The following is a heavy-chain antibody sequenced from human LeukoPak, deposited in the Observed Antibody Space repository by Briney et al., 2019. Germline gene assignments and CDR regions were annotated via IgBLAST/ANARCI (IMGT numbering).Heavy chain of an antibody. V-gene: IGHV4-34*01. Sequence: SETLSLTCAVYGGSFSGYYWSWIRQPPGKGLEWIGEINHSGSTNYNPSLKSRVTISVDTSKNQFSLKLSSVTAADTAVYYCARSGRFGELSIDYWGQGTLVTVPS. J-gene: IGHJ4*02. CDR2: INHSGST. CDR3: ARSGRFGELSIDY. CDR1: GGSFSGYY. D-gene: IGHD3-10*01.